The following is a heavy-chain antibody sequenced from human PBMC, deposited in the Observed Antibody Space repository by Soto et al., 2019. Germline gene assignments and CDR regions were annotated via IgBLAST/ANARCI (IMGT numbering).Heavy chain of an antibody. CDR2: TSARGART. CDR3: AKGGVEYYYYYMDF. Sequence: EVQLLESGGGFVQPGGSLRLSCAASGFNFGSYATTWVRQAPGKGLEWLSATSARGARTYYADSVRGRFTMSRDNSKNTLYLDMNSLRVEDTAVYYCAKGGVEYYYYYMDFWGKGTTVTVSS. V-gene: IGHV3-23*01. J-gene: IGHJ6*03. D-gene: IGHD3-10*01. CDR1: GFNFGSYA.